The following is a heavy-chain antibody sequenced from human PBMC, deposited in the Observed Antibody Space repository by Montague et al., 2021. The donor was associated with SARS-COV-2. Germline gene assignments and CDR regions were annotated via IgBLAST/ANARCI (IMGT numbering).Heavy chain of an antibody. Sequence: CAISGDSVSGNIVTWNSIKQTPAIGPQWLGRTYYRFNKNNDYAESVKSRITIDPDISKHQFSLHLNSVTPEDTAVYYCARIPVGSKYYFDFWGQGTLVTVSS. V-gene: IGHV6-1*01. D-gene: IGHD2-2*01. J-gene: IGHJ4*02. CDR2: TYYRFNKNN. CDR3: ARIPVGSKYYFDF. CDR1: GDSVSGNIVT.